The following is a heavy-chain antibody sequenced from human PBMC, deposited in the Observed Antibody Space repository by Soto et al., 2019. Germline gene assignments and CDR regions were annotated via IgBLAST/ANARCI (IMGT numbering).Heavy chain of an antibody. CDR2: ISSSGGTI. J-gene: IGHJ3*01. D-gene: IGHD1-1*01. Sequence: DVQVAESGGGLVQPGGALRLSCVASGFTFSSYEMNWVRQAPGKGLEWVSYISSSGGTIYYADSMRGRITISRDNAQNSLYLQMNSLTADDTAVYYCARSQTTRGFDVWGQGTVVIVSS. V-gene: IGHV3-48*03. CDR1: GFTFSSYE. CDR3: ARSQTTRGFDV.